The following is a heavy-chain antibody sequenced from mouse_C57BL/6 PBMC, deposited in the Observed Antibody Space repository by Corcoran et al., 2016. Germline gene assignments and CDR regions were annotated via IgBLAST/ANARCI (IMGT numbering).Heavy chain of an antibody. Sequence: EVQLQQSGPVLVKPGASVKMSCKASGYTFTDYSMNWVKQSHGKSLEWIGVINPYNGGTSYNQKFKGKATLTVDKSSSTAYMELNSLTSEDSAVYYCARNYSNVYAMDYWGQGTSVTVS. CDR2: INPYNGGT. D-gene: IGHD2-5*01. CDR1: GYTFTDYS. CDR3: ARNYSNVYAMDY. V-gene: IGHV1-19*01. J-gene: IGHJ4*01.